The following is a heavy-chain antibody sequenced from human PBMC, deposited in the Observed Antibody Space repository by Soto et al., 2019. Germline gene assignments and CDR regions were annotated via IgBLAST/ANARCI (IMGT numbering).Heavy chain of an antibody. Sequence: AETRSLTCTVYGVSISNSSYYWGWIRRPPGKGLEWIGTMYYSGITYYNPSLKSRVTISVDTSKNQFSLKLTSVTAAATAVYYCARHVSNWGQENWVSVSS. CDR1: GVSISNSSYY. CDR2: MYYSGIT. CDR3: ARHVSN. V-gene: IGHV4-39*01. J-gene: IGHJ4*02.